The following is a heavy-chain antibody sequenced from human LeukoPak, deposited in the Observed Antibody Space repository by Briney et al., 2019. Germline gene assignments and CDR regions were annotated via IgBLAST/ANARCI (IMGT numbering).Heavy chain of an antibody. Sequence: GGSLRLSCAASGFTFSNSAMYWVRQAPGKGLEFVSVISTNGDRTYYADSVKGRFTVSRDNSKNTLYLQMGSLRADDMAVYYCARGVAISSSGWYDTFDYWGQGALVTISS. CDR3: ARGVAISSSGWYDTFDY. CDR1: GFTFSNSA. V-gene: IGHV3-64*02. D-gene: IGHD6-19*01. CDR2: ISTNGDRT. J-gene: IGHJ4*02.